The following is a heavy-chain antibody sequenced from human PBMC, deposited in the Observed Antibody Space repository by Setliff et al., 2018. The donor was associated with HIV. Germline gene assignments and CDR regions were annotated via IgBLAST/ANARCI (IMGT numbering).Heavy chain of an antibody. V-gene: IGHV3-48*01. J-gene: IGHJ3*02. CDR2: ITSSTNM. Sequence: GGSLRLSCAASGFTFSSYNMNWVRQAPGKGLEWVSCITSSTNMKYADSVRGRFTISRDISKNTLFLEMSSLRVEDTALYYCARDLGFWGLDASDMWGQGTMVTVSS. CDR3: ARDLGFWGLDASDM. CDR1: GFTFSSYN. D-gene: IGHD3-16*01.